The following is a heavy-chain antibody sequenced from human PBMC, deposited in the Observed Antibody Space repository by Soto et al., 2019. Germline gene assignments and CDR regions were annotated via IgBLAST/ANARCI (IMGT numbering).Heavy chain of an antibody. D-gene: IGHD2-2*01. J-gene: IGHJ6*02. V-gene: IGHV3-21*01. Sequence: PGGSLRLSCAASGFTFSSYSMNWVRQAPGKGLEWVSSISSSSSYIYYADSVKGRFTISRDNAKNSLYLQMNSLRAEDTAVYYCARAIVVVPAAIWGLDYYYGMDVWGQGTTVTVSS. CDR2: ISSSSSYI. CDR1: GFTFSSYS. CDR3: ARAIVVVPAAIWGLDYYYGMDV.